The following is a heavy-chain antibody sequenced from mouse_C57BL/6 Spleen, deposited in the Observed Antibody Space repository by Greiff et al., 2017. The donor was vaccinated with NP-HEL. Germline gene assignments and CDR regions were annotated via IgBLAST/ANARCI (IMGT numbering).Heavy chain of an antibody. CDR2: IHPNSGST. Sequence: VQLQQSGAELVKPGASVKLSCKASGYTFTSYWMHWVKQRPGQGLEWIGMIHPNSGSTNYNEKFKSKATLTVDKSSSTAYMQLSSLTSEDSAVYYCALATVVATDAMDYWGQGTSVTVSS. J-gene: IGHJ4*01. CDR3: ALATVVATDAMDY. V-gene: IGHV1-64*01. CDR1: GYTFTSYW. D-gene: IGHD1-1*01.